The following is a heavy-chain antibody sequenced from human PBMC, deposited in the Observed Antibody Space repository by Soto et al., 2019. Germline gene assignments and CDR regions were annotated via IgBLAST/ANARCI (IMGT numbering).Heavy chain of an antibody. D-gene: IGHD3-10*01. CDR2: ISGNGANT. V-gene: IGHV3-23*01. Sequence: EVQLLGSGGGLVQPGGSLRLSCAASGLTFSTYAMSWVRQAPGKGLEWVSSISGNGANTYYTDSVKGRFIISRDNSKNTLFLEMNGLSPEDTALSYCAKGRPISSGSGGGYYKAGGDYWGQGTLVTVSS. J-gene: IGHJ4*02. CDR3: AKGRPISSGSGGGYYKAGGDY. CDR1: GLTFSTYA.